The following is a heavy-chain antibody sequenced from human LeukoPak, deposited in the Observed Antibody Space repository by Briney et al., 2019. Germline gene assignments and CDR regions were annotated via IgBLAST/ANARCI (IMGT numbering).Heavy chain of an antibody. Sequence: SQTLSLTCDLSGDSVSSNSAAWNWIRQSPLRALEWVGRTYYRSKWYNDYAVSVKSRITINPDTSKNQFSLQLNSVTPEDTAVYYCTRGAPVGSSREFDYWGQGTLVTVSS. CDR2: TYYRSKWYN. D-gene: IGHD5-24*01. J-gene: IGHJ4*02. V-gene: IGHV6-1*01. CDR1: GDSVSSNSAA. CDR3: TRGAPVGSSREFDY.